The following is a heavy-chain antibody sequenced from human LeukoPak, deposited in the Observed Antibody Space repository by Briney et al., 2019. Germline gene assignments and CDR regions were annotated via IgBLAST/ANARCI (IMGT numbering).Heavy chain of an antibody. V-gene: IGHV1-69*04. CDR3: ARDPKGLYYYDSSGKGGY. Sequence: SVKVSCKASGGTFSSYAISWVRQAPGQGLEWMGRIIPILGIANYAQKFQGRVTITADKSTSTACMELSSLRSEDTAVYYCARDPKGLYYYDSSGKGGYWGQGTLVTVSS. CDR1: GGTFSSYA. D-gene: IGHD3-22*01. J-gene: IGHJ4*02. CDR2: IIPILGIA.